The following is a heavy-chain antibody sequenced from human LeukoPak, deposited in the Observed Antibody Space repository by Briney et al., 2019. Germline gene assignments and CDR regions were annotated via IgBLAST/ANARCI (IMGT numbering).Heavy chain of an antibody. CDR3: ARAGVYSSSWSHYYYYYYYMDV. J-gene: IGHJ6*03. D-gene: IGHD6-13*01. CDR2: IYTSGST. CDR1: GGSISSYY. V-gene: IGHV4-4*07. Sequence: PSETLSLTCTVSGGSISSYYWSWIRQPAGKGLEWIGRIYTSGSTTYNPSLKSRVTMSVDTSKNQFSLKLSSVTAADTAVYYCARAGVYSSSWSHYYYYYYYMDVWGKGTTVTVSS.